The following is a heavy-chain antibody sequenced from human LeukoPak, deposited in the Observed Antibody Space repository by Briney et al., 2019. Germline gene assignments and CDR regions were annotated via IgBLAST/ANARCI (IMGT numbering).Heavy chain of an antibody. J-gene: IGHJ4*02. V-gene: IGHV3-11*04. D-gene: IGHD2-2*03. Sequence: GGSLRLSCAASGFTFSDYYMSWIRQAPGKGLEWVSYISSSGSTIYYADPVKGRFTISRDNAKNSLYLQMNSLRAEDTAVYYCARLGYCSSTSCPIPLDYWGQGTLVTVSS. CDR3: ARLGYCSSTSCPIPLDY. CDR2: ISSSGSTI. CDR1: GFTFSDYY.